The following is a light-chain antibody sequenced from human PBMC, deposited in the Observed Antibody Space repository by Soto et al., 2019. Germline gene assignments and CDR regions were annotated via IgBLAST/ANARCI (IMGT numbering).Light chain of an antibody. CDR1: QSVSSSY. CDR3: HQYVSWT. Sequence: EIVLTQSPATLSWSPGERATLSCRASQSVSSSYLAWYQQKPGQATRLLIYGASSRATGIPDRFSGSGSGTDLTLTISRLEPEDFAVYYCHQYVSWTFGQGTKVDIK. J-gene: IGKJ1*01. V-gene: IGKV3-20*01. CDR2: GAS.